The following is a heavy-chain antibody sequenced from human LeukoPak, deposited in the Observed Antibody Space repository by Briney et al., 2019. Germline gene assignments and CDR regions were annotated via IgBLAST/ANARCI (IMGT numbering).Heavy chain of an antibody. CDR2: INPNSGGT. D-gene: IGHD3-22*01. V-gene: IGHV1-2*02. CDR1: GYTFTGYY. CDR3: ARAGVWDYSDSSGYHNAAFDI. Sequence: ASVKVSCKASGYTFTGYYMHWVRQAPGQGLEWMGWINPNSGGTNYAQKFQGRVTVTRDTSISTAYMDLSRLRSDDTAVYYCARAGVWDYSDSSGYHNAAFDIWGQGTMVTVSS. J-gene: IGHJ3*02.